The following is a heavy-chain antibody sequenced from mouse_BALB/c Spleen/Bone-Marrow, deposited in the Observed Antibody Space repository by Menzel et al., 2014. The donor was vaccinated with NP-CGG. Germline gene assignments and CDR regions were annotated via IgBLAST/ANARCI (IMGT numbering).Heavy chain of an antibody. CDR2: ISYSGST. J-gene: IGHJ4*01. CDR1: GDSITSGY. CDR3: ARILLRSYAMDY. D-gene: IGHD1-1*01. Sequence: VQLQQSGPSLVKPSRTLSLTCSVTGDSITSGYWNWIRKFPGNKLEYMGYISYSGSTYYNPSLKSRISITRDTSKNXYYLQLNSVTTEDTATYYCARILLRSYAMDYWGQGTSVTVSS. V-gene: IGHV3-8*02.